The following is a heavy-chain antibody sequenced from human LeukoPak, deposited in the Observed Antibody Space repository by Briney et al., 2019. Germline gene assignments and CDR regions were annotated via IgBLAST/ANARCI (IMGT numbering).Heavy chain of an antibody. J-gene: IGHJ1*01. CDR3: AQAEKRESGHRFQH. V-gene: IGHV3-23*01. Sequence: GGSLRLSCAASGFTFNNYDMNWVRQGPGEGLEWVSAISGTGGSAYYADYVKGRCTISRDSSKNTLYLEMNSMRADDTAVYYCAQAEKRESGHRFQHWGQGILVTVSS. CDR2: ISGTGGSA. D-gene: IGHD3-3*01. CDR1: GFTFNNYD.